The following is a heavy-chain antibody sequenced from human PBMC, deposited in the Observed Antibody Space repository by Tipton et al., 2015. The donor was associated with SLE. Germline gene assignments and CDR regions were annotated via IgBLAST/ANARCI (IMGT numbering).Heavy chain of an antibody. Sequence: SLRLSCAASGFTLTSYAMNWVRQAPGKGLEWVSVTYAGTDDGSTHYAQSVEGRFTSSRDISKNTLYLQMNSLRAEDTAVYYCAKSGTHINYSNWGFDYWGQGILVTVSS. J-gene: IGHJ4*02. V-gene: IGHV3-23*03. CDR3: AKSGTHINYSNWGFDY. CDR2: TYAGTDDGST. CDR1: GFTLTSYA. D-gene: IGHD4-11*01.